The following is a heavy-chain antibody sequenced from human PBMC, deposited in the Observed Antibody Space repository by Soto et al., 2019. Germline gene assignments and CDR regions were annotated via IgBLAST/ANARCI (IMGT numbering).Heavy chain of an antibody. CDR3: AKDRASSWSPPYYYYGMDV. V-gene: IGHV3-30*18. D-gene: IGHD6-13*01. CDR1: GFTFSSYG. CDR2: ISYDGSNK. Sequence: SLRLSCAASGFTFSSYGMHWVRQAPGKGLEWVAVISYDGSNKYYADSVKGRFTISRDNSKNTLYLQMNSLRAEDTAVYYCAKDRASSWSPPYYYYGMDVWGQGTTVTVSS. J-gene: IGHJ6*02.